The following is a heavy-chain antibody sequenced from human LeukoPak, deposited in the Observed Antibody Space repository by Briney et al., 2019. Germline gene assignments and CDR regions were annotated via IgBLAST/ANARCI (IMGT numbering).Heavy chain of an antibody. Sequence: GGSLRLSCAASGFTFSSYAMSWVRQAPGKGLEWVSAISGSGGSTYYADSVKGRFTISRDNSKNTLYLQMNSLRAEDAAVYYCAKDGYSYGYPESFWFDPWGQGTLVTVSS. D-gene: IGHD5-18*01. CDR3: AKDGYSYGYPESFWFDP. CDR2: ISGSGGST. J-gene: IGHJ5*02. V-gene: IGHV3-23*01. CDR1: GFTFSSYA.